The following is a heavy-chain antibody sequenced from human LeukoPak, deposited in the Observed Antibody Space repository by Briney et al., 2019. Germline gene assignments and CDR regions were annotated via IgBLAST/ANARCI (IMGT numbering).Heavy chain of an antibody. V-gene: IGHV3-30*04. CDR2: ISFDGSNK. Sequence: GGSLRLSCAAPGFTFTNYAIHWVRQAPGKGLEWVAVISFDGSNKYYADSVKGRFTISRDNSKNTLYLQMNSLRAEDTAVYYCARDYTLFPHWYFALWGRGTLVTVSS. CDR3: ARDYTLFPHWYFAL. J-gene: IGHJ2*01. D-gene: IGHD2-2*02. CDR1: GFTFTNYA.